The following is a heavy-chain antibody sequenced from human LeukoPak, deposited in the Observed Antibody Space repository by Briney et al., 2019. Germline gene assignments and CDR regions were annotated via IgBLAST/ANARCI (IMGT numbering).Heavy chain of an antibody. D-gene: IGHD1-20*01. CDR1: GFTFSSYA. J-gene: IGHJ4*02. CDR2: ISGSDGSTT. Sequence: GGSLRLSCAASGFTFSSYAMSWVRQAPGKGLEWVSAISGSDGSTTSYADSVKGRFTISRDNAKNTLYLQMNSLRAEDTALYYCARGITGTTSPNYWGQGTLVTVSS. CDR3: ARGITGTTSPNY. V-gene: IGHV3-23*01.